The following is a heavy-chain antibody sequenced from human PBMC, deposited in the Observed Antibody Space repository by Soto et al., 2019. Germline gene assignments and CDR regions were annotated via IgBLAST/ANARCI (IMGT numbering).Heavy chain of an antibody. CDR2: ISTSSSYT. CDR1: GFTFSDYD. CDR3: AGSKSVANWFDP. J-gene: IGHJ5*02. V-gene: IGHV3-11*05. Sequence: QVQLVESGGGLVKPGGSLRLSCAASGFTFSDYDMSWIRQAPGKGLEWVSYISTSSSYTNYTDTVKGRFIISRDNAKNSLYRQMNSLRAEDTAVYYCAGSKSVANWFDPLGQGTLVTVSS.